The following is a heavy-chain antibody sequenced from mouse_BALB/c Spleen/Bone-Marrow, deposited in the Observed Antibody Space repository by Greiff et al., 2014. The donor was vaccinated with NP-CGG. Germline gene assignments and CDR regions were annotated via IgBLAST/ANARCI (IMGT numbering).Heavy chain of an antibody. CDR2: ISYSGST. V-gene: IGHV3-8*02. CDR3: ASLLRIYYAMDY. D-gene: IGHD1-1*01. J-gene: IGHJ4*01. Sequence: EVMLVESGPSLVKPSQTLSLTCSVTGDSITSGYWNWIRKFPGNKLEYMGYISYSGSTYYNPSLKSRISITRDTSKNQYYLQLDSVTTEDTATYYCASLLRIYYAMDYWGQGTSVTVSS. CDR1: GDSITSGY.